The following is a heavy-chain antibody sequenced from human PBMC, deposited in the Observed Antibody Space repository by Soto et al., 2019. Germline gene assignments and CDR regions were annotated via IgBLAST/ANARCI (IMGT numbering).Heavy chain of an antibody. J-gene: IGHJ5*02. Sequence: QLQLQESGPGLVKPSETLSLTCTVSGGSISSSSYYWGWIRQPPGKGLEWIGSIYYSGSTYYNPSLKSRVTISVDTSKNQFSLKLSSVTAADTAVYYCASAPYDYVWGNWFDPWGQGTLVTVSS. CDR3: ASAPYDYVWGNWFDP. CDR2: IYYSGST. D-gene: IGHD3-16*01. V-gene: IGHV4-39*01. CDR1: GGSISSSSYY.